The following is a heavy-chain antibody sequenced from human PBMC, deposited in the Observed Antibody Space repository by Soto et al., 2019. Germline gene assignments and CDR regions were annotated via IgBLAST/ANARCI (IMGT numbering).Heavy chain of an antibody. V-gene: IGHV4-59*01. D-gene: IGHD1-26*01. J-gene: IGHJ4*02. CDR1: GDSISSYY. CDR3: ARDKYDSGTFDY. CDR2: VHYSGTT. Sequence: QVQLQESGPGLVKPSETLSLTCTVSGDSISSYYWSWIRQPPGKELEWIGYVHYSGTTNCNPSLKSRVTLSVDTSKNQFSLKLSSVTAADTAVYYCARDKYDSGTFDYWGQGTLVTVSS.